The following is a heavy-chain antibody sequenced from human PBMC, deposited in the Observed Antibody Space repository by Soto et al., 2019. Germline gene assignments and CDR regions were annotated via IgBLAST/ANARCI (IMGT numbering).Heavy chain of an antibody. CDR3: AKVSEAAPYYFDY. D-gene: IGHD2-15*01. V-gene: IGHV3-23*01. Sequence: GGSLRLSCAASGFTFSSYAMSWVRQAPGKGLEWVSAISGSGCSIYYADSVKGRFTISRDNSKNTLYLQMNSLRAEDTAVYYCAKVSEAAPYYFDYWGQGTLVTVSS. J-gene: IGHJ4*02. CDR1: GFTFSSYA. CDR2: ISGSGCSI.